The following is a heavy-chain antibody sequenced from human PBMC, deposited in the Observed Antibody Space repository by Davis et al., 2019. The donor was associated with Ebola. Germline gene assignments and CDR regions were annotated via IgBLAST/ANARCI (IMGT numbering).Heavy chain of an antibody. CDR1: GASIISDIYS. J-gene: IGHJ5*02. D-gene: IGHD2-15*01. CDR2: ISSGGST. V-gene: IGHV4-39*01. CDR3: ARCSYNPNWFDP. Sequence: GSLRLSCTVSGASIISDIYSWAWIRQPPGKGLEWIAGISSGGSTYYNPSFESRVYISLATSCDPFSLKLNSVTAADTAVYYCARCSYNPNWFDPWGQGTLVTVSS.